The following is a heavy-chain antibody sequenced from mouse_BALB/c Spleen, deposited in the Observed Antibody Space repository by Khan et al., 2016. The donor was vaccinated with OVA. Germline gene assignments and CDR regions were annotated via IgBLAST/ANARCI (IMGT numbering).Heavy chain of an antibody. CDR3: ARDGYYFMDY. Sequence: QIQLVQSGPELKKPGETVKISCKASGYTFTNYGMNWVKQAPGKGLKWMGWINTYTGEPTCADDFKGRFAFSLETSASTAYLQINNLKNEDTATYFCARDGYYFMDYWGQGTSVTVSS. D-gene: IGHD2-3*01. V-gene: IGHV9-3-1*01. CDR1: GYTFTNYG. CDR2: INTYTGEP. J-gene: IGHJ4*01.